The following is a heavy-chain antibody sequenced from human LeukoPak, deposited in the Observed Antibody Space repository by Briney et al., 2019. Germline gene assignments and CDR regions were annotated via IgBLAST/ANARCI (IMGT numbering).Heavy chain of an antibody. CDR2: ISYDGSNK. J-gene: IGHJ4*02. D-gene: IGHD2-2*01. V-gene: IGHV3-30*18. Sequence: GGSLRLSCAASGFTFSSYGMHWVRQAPGKGLESVAVISYDGSNKYYADSVKGRFTISRDNSKNTLYLQMNSLRAEDTAVYYCAKDSGDIVVVPAAHLDYWGQGTLVTVSS. CDR3: AKDSGDIVVVPAAHLDY. CDR1: GFTFSSYG.